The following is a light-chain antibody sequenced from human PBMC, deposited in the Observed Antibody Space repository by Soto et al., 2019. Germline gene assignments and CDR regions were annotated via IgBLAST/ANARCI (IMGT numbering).Light chain of an antibody. CDR3: QQYGSSGT. V-gene: IGKV3-20*01. J-gene: IGKJ1*01. CDR1: QSVSSSY. Sequence: EILFTQSPGTLSLSPGERATLSCRASQSVSSSYLAWYQPKPGKAPRLLIYGASSRATGIPARLSGSGSGTDFTLPIRRLEPEDVAVSYCQQYGSSGTFGQGTKVDI. CDR2: GAS.